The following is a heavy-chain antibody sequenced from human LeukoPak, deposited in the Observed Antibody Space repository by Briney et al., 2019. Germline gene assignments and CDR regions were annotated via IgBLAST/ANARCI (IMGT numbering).Heavy chain of an antibody. Sequence: ASVKVSCKASGYTFTGYYMHEVRQAPGQGLEWMGWINPNSSGTNYAQKFQGRVTMTRDTSISTAYMELSRLRSDDTAVYYCARDRVKQLMTNWFDPWGQGTLVTVSS. V-gene: IGHV1-2*02. J-gene: IGHJ5*02. CDR2: INPNSSGT. D-gene: IGHD6-6*01. CDR1: GYTFTGYY. CDR3: ARDRVKQLMTNWFDP.